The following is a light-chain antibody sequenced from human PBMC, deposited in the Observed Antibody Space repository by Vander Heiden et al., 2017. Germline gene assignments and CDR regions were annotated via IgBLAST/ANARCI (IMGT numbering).Light chain of an antibody. Sequence: QSALTQPASVSGSPGQSITISCTGTSSDVGGYNYVSWYQQHPGKAPQLMIYDGSNRPSGISNRFSGSKSANTASLTISGLQAEDEADYYCSSYTGSTTPLVFGTGTKVTVL. CDR2: DGS. V-gene: IGLV2-14*03. CDR3: SSYTGSTTPLV. J-gene: IGLJ1*01. CDR1: SSDVGGYNY.